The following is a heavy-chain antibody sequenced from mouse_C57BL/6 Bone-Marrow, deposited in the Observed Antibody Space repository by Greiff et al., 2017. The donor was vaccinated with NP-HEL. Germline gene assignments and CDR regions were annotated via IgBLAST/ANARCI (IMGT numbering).Heavy chain of an antibody. Sequence: EVKLVESEGGLVQPGRSMKLSCTASGFTFSDYYMAWVRQVPEKGLEWVANINYDGSSTYYLDSLKSRFIISRDNAKNILYLQMSSLKSEDTATYYCARDLGVYYSNYDYAMDYWGQGTSVTVSS. V-gene: IGHV5-16*01. D-gene: IGHD2-5*01. CDR1: GFTFSDYY. J-gene: IGHJ4*01. CDR3: ARDLGVYYSNYDYAMDY. CDR2: INYDGSST.